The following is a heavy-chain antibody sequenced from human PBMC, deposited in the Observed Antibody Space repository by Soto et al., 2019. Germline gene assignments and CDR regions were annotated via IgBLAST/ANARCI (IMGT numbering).Heavy chain of an antibody. CDR2: ISHVGNS. D-gene: IGHD3-10*01. J-gene: IGHJ6*02. CDR1: GGSISSGRFY. Sequence: SETLSLTCTVSGGSISSGRFYWSWIRQHPGKGLEWIGHISHVGNSNYNPSLQSRLTISVDKSKNQFSLELSSVTAADTAVYYCARGMVRGVIMSYGMDVWGQGTTVTVSS. V-gene: IGHV4-61*05. CDR3: ARGMVRGVIMSYGMDV.